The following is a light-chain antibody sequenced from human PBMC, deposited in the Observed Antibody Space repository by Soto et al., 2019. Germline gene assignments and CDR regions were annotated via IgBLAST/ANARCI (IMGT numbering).Light chain of an antibody. CDR2: GNS. CDR1: SSNIGAGYD. J-gene: IGLJ1*01. V-gene: IGLV1-40*01. CDR3: QSYDSSLSEV. Sequence: QSVLTQPPSVSGAPGQRVTISCTGSSSNIGAGYDVHWYQQLPGTAPKLLISGNSNRPSGVPDRFSGSKSGTSASLAITGRQAEDESDYYCQSYDSSLSEVFGTGTKLTVL.